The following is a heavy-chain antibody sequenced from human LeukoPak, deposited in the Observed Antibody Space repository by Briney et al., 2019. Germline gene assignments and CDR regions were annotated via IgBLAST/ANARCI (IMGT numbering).Heavy chain of an antibody. CDR2: INPNSGGT. J-gene: IGHJ4*02. V-gene: IGHV1-2*02. Sequence: ASVKDSCKASGYTFTGYYTHWVPQAPGQGREWMGWINPNSGGTNYAQKFRGRVTMTRDTSISTAYMELSRLRSDGTAVYYCARSTVASSYFDYWGQGTLVTVSS. CDR1: GYTFTGYY. CDR3: ARSTVASSYFDY. D-gene: IGHD6-6*01.